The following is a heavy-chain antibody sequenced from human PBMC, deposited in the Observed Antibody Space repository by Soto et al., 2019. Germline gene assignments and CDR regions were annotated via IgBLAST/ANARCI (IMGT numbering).Heavy chain of an antibody. D-gene: IGHD6-6*01. CDR2: IIPIFGTA. CDR1: GGTFSSYA. J-gene: IGHJ6*02. Sequence: GASVKVSCKASGGTFSSYAISWVRQAPGQGLEWMGGIIPIFGTANYAQKFQGRVTITADESTSTAYMELSSLRSEDTAVYYCARDPYSSPSRVFYYYGMDVWGQGTTVTVSS. CDR3: ARDPYSSPSRVFYYYGMDV. V-gene: IGHV1-69*13.